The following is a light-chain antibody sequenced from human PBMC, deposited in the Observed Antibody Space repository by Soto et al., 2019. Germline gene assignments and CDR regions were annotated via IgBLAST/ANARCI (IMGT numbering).Light chain of an antibody. Sequence: EIVLTQSPGTLSVSPGERVTLSCRASQSVNSNYLAWYQQKPGQAPRLLIHGTSTRATGVPDRFSGSGSGTYFTLTISRLGPEDFAVYSCQQYGNSPMYSFGQGTRLEIK. J-gene: IGKJ2*01. CDR2: GTS. V-gene: IGKV3-20*01. CDR3: QQYGNSPMYS. CDR1: QSVNSNY.